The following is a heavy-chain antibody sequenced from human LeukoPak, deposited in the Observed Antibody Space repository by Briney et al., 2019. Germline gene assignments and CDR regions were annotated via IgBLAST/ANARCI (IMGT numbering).Heavy chain of an antibody. Sequence: GGSLRLSCAASGFTFSSYSMNWVRQAPGKGLEWVSAISGSGGSTYYADSVKGRFTISRDNSKNTLYLQMNSLRAEDTAVYYCAKETLGYSYGYGGDWGQGTLVTVSS. CDR3: AKETLGYSYGYGGD. D-gene: IGHD5-18*01. J-gene: IGHJ4*02. CDR1: GFTFSSYS. CDR2: ISGSGGST. V-gene: IGHV3-23*01.